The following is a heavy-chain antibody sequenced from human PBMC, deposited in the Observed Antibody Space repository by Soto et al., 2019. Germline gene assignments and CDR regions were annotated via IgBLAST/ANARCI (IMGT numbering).Heavy chain of an antibody. D-gene: IGHD1-20*01. CDR2: IWYDGSNK. Sequence: PGGSLRLSCAAPGFTFSSYGMHWVRQAPGKGLEWVAVIWYDGSNKYYADSVKGRFTISRDNSKNTLYLQMNSLRAEDTAVYYCARVGYNWKYYFDYWGQGTLVTVSS. CDR1: GFTFSSYG. J-gene: IGHJ4*02. CDR3: ARVGYNWKYYFDY. V-gene: IGHV3-33*01.